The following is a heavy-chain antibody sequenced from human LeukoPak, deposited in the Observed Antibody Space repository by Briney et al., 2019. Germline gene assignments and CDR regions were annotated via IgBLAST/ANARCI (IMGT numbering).Heavy chain of an antibody. V-gene: IGHV4-39*01. J-gene: IGHJ6*03. CDR1: GGSISSSYY. Sequence: PSETLSLTCTVSGGSISSSYYWGWIRQPPGKGLEWIGSIYYSGSTYYNPSLKSRVTISVDTSKNQFSLKLSSVTAADTAVYYCARHEDYYYYMDVWGKGTTVTVSS. CDR3: ARHEDYYYYMDV. CDR2: IYYSGST.